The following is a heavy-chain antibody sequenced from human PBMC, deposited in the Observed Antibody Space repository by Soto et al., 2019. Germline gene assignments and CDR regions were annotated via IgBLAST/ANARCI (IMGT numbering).Heavy chain of an antibody. CDR1: GCSLSTRGVG. Sequence: RPPRWNPTDTLTLTGTFSGCSLSTRGVGVGWMGQPPGKALEWLALIYWSDDKRYSPSLKSRLTITKDTSKNQVVLTMTNMDPVDTATYYCAHSPPYGPGAFDIWGQGTMVTVSS. J-gene: IGHJ3*02. V-gene: IGHV2-5*01. CDR2: IYWSDDK. CDR3: AHSPPYGPGAFDI. D-gene: IGHD3-10*01.